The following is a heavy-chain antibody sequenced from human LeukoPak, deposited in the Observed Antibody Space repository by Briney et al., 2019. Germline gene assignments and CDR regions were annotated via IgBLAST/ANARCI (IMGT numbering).Heavy chain of an antibody. Sequence: GGSLRLSCAASGFTFSDYYMSWIRQAPGKGLEWVSYISSSGSTIYYADSVKGRFTISRDNTKNSLYLQMNSLRAEDTAVYYCAREYSGSYYAFDYWGQGTLVTVSS. V-gene: IGHV3-11*01. CDR2: ISSSGSTI. D-gene: IGHD1-26*01. CDR1: GFTFSDYY. J-gene: IGHJ4*02. CDR3: AREYSGSYYAFDY.